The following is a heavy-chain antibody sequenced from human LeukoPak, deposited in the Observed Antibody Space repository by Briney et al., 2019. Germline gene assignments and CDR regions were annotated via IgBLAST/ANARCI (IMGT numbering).Heavy chain of an antibody. Sequence: GGSLRLSCAASGFTFSSYAMSWVRQAPGKGLEWVSAISGSGGSTYYADSVKGRFTISRDNSKNTLYLQMNSLRAEDTAVYYCAPRPNYGAPINPSKDNWFDPWGQGTLVTVSS. J-gene: IGHJ5*02. D-gene: IGHD4/OR15-4a*01. CDR2: ISGSGGST. CDR1: GFTFSSYA. V-gene: IGHV3-23*01. CDR3: APRPNYGAPINPSKDNWFDP.